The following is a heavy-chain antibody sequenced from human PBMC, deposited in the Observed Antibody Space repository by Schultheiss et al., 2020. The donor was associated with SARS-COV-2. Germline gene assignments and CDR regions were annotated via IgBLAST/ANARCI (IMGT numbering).Heavy chain of an antibody. D-gene: IGHD2-15*01. CDR1: GFTFSSYG. J-gene: IGHJ6*02. CDR3: ARVGVIYCSGGSCGSLRYQPYYYYGMDV. V-gene: IGHV3-30*03. Sequence: GGSLRLSCAASGFTFSSYGMHWVRQAPGKGLEWVAVISYDGSNKYYADSVKGRFTISRDNSKNTLYLQMNSLRAEDTAVYYCARVGVIYCSGGSCGSLRYQPYYYYGMDVWGQGTTVTVSS. CDR2: ISYDGSNK.